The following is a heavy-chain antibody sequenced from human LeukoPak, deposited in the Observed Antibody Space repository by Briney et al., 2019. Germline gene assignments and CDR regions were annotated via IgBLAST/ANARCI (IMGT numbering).Heavy chain of an antibody. CDR1: GLTFSSYV. J-gene: IGHJ3*01. Sequence: GGSLRLSCAASGLTFSSYVMHWVRQAPGKGLEWVALISFDGSYKYYADSVKGRFTISRDNSENTLYLQMNSLRAEDTAVYYCAKAERPYGSGSYPNWGQGTMVTVSS. CDR2: ISFDGSYK. D-gene: IGHD3-10*01. CDR3: AKAERPYGSGSYPN. V-gene: IGHV3-30*18.